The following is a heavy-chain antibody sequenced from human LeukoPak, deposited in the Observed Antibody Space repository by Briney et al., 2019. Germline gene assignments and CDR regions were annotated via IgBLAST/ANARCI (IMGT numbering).Heavy chain of an antibody. CDR2: IYYSGST. V-gene: IGHV4-39*07. CDR1: GGSISSSSYY. J-gene: IGHJ5*02. CDR3: ARDWTPDYSSRGWFDP. D-gene: IGHD4-11*01. Sequence: PSETLSLTCTVSGGSISSSSYYWGWIRQPPGKGLEWIGSIYYSGSTYYNPSLKSRVTISVDTSKNQFSLKLSSVTAADTAVYYCARDWTPDYSSRGWFDPWGQGTLVTVSS.